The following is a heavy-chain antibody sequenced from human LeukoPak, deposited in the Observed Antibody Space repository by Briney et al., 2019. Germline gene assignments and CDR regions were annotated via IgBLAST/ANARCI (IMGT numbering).Heavy chain of an antibody. CDR3: ARETIYSLYSV. V-gene: IGHV3-74*01. Sequence: PGGSLRLSCAASGFTFSSYWTHWVRQAPGKGLVWVSRINSDGSSTSYADSVKGRFTISRDNAKNTLYLQMNSLRAEDTAVYYCARETIYSLYSVWGQGTLVTVSS. CDR2: INSDGSST. CDR1: GFTFSSYW. J-gene: IGHJ4*02. D-gene: IGHD2-15*01.